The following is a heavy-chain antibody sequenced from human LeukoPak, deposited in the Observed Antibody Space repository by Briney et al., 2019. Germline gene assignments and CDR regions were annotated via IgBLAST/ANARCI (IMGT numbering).Heavy chain of an antibody. J-gene: IGHJ4*02. V-gene: IGHV3-53*01. Sequence: GGSLRLSCAASGFTVSSNYMSWVRQAPGKGLEWVSVIYSGGSTYYADSVKGRFTISRDNSKNTLYLQMNSLRAEDTAVYYCARATYSSSWYYFDYWGQGTLVTVSS. CDR2: IYSGGST. D-gene: IGHD6-13*01. CDR3: ARATYSSSWYYFDY. CDR1: GFTVSSNY.